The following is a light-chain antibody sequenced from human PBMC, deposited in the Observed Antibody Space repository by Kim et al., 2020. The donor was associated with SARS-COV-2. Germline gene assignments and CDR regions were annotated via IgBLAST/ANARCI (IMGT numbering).Light chain of an antibody. CDR2: SNN. J-gene: IGLJ3*02. V-gene: IGLV1-44*01. CDR3: AAWDDSLKVSWV. Sequence: QSVLTQPPSASGTPGQRVTISCSGSSSNIRSNTVNWYQQLPGTAPKLLIYSNNQRPSGVPDRFSGSQSGTSASLAISGLQSEDEADYYCAAWDDSLKVSWVFGGGTQLTVL. CDR1: SSNIRSNT.